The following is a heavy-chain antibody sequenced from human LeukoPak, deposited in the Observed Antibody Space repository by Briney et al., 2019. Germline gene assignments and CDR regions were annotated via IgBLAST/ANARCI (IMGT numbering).Heavy chain of an antibody. J-gene: IGHJ4*02. Sequence: GGSLRLSCAASGFTFNRHWMHWVRQAPGKGLVWVSRSNSDGSSTVYADSVKGRFTISRDNAKNTLYPQMNSLRAEDTAVYYCASGEHDYGDLLPLDYWGQGTLVTVSS. CDR2: SNSDGSST. CDR3: ASGEHDYGDLLPLDY. CDR1: GFTFNRHW. V-gene: IGHV3-74*01. D-gene: IGHD4-17*01.